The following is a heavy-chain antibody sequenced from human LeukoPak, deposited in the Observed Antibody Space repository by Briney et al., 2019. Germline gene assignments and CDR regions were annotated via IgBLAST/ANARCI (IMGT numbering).Heavy chain of an antibody. J-gene: IGHJ6*03. V-gene: IGHV3-30*01. CDR1: GFTFSSYA. Sequence: GGSLRLSCAASGFTFSSYAMHWVRQAPGKGLEWVAVISYDGSNKYYADSVKGRFTISRDNSKNTLYLQMNSLRAEDTAVYYCARDAERKAKYYYYYMDVWGKGTTVTVSS. CDR2: ISYDGSNK. CDR3: ARDAERKAKYYYYYMDV.